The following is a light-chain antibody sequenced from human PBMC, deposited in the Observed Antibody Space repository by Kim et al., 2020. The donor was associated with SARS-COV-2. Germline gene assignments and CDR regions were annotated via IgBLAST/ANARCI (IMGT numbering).Light chain of an antibody. CDR2: SNN. CDR3: ATWDDSLNARV. Sequence: GQWVTIPCSGSSSNIGSNTVNWYQQVPGTAPKLLINSNNQRPSGVPDRFSGSKSGTSASLAISGLQSEDEADYYCATWDDSLNARVFGGGTQLTVL. CDR1: SSNIGSNT. V-gene: IGLV1-44*01. J-gene: IGLJ3*02.